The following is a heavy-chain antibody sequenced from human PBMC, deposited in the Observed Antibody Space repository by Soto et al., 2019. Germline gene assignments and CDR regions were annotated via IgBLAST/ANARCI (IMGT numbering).Heavy chain of an antibody. Sequence: SETLSLTYTVSGASISGFYWSWIRKSAGKGLEWIGRIYATGTTDYKPSLKSRVMMSVDTSKKQFSLKLRSVTAADTAVYYCVRDGTKTLREWFDPWGQGISVTVYS. CDR1: GASISGFY. J-gene: IGHJ5*02. CDR3: VRDGTKTLREWFDP. V-gene: IGHV4-4*07. CDR2: IYATGTT. D-gene: IGHD1-1*01.